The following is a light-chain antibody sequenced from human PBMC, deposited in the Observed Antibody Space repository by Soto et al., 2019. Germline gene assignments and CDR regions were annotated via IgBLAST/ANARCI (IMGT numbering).Light chain of an antibody. CDR2: EVS. J-gene: IGLJ1*01. Sequence: QSALTQPPSASGSPGQSVTISCTGTSSDVGGYKYVSWYQQHPGKVPKLMIYEVSKRPSGVPDRFSGSKSGNTASLTVSGLQAEDDADYYCSSYAGSNIDYVFGTGTKVTVL. V-gene: IGLV2-8*01. CDR1: SSDVGGYKY. CDR3: SSYAGSNIDYV.